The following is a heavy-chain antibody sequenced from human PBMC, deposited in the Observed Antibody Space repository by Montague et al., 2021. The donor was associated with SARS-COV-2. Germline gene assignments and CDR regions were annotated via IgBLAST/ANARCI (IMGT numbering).Heavy chain of an antibody. CDR2: IYSGGSST. J-gene: IGHJ4*02. CDR1: GFTFSSYA. V-gene: IGHV3-23*03. CDR3: AKSRGIRYDSSGYYYPLDY. D-gene: IGHD3-22*01. Sequence: SRRLSCAASGFTFSSYAMSWVRQAPGKGLEWVSVIYSGGSSTYYADSVKGRFTISRDNSKNTLYLQMNNLRAEDTAVYYCAKSRGIRYDSSGYYYPLDYWGQGTLVTVSS.